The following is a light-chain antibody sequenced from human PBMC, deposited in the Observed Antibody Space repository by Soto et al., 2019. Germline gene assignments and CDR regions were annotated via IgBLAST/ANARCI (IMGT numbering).Light chain of an antibody. J-gene: IGKJ1*01. Sequence: DIQMTQSPSSLSASVGDRVTITCRASQGISNYLAWYQQKPGKVPKLLIYAASTLQSGVPYRLSGSGSGTDFTLTINSLQHEDVATYYCQKYNCAPQTFGQGTKVEIK. V-gene: IGKV1-27*01. CDR2: AAS. CDR1: QGISNY. CDR3: QKYNCAPQT.